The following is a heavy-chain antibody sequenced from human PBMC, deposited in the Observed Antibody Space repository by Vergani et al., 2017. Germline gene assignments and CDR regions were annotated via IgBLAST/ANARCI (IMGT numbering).Heavy chain of an antibody. J-gene: IGHJ4*02. CDR3: ARGNSSSPDFDY. CDR1: GGTFSSYA. CDR2: IIPIFGTA. Sequence: QVHLVQSGAEVKKPGASVKVSCKASGGTFSSYAISWVRQAPGQGLEWMGGIIPIFGTANYAQKFQGRVTMTRNTSISTAYMELSSLRSEDTAVYYCARGNSSSPDFDYWGQGTLVTVSS. D-gene: IGHD6-6*01. V-gene: IGHV1-69*05.